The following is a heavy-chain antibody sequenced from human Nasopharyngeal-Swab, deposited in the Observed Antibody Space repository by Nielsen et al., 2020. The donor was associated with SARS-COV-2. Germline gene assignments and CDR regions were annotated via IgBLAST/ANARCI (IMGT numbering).Heavy chain of an antibody. CDR2: IYYSGST. CDR3: ARGGLGVYDSSGYYYITY. V-gene: IGHV4-59*01. Sequence: WIRQPPGKGLEWIGYIYYSGSTNYNPSLKSRVTISVDTSKNQFSLKLSSVTAADTAVYYCARGGLGVYDSSGYYYITYWGQGTLVTVSS. J-gene: IGHJ4*02. D-gene: IGHD3-22*01.